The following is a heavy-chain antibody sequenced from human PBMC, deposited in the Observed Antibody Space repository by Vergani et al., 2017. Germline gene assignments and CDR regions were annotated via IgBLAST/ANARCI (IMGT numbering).Heavy chain of an antibody. V-gene: IGHV1-2*02. CDR1: GYTFTGYY. D-gene: IGHD2-2*01. J-gene: IGHJ6*02. CDR3: ARGGFDCSSTSCYLDYYYYGMDV. CDR2: INPNSGGT. Sequence: QVQLVQSGAEVKKPGASVKVSCKASGYTFTGYYMHWVRQAPGQGLEWMGWINPNSGGTNYAQKFQGRVTMTRDTSISTAYMELSRLRSDDTAVYYCARGGFDCSSTSCYLDYYYYGMDVWGQGP.